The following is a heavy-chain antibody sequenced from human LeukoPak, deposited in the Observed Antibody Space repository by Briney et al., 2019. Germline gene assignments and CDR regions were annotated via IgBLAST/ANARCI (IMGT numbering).Heavy chain of an antibody. V-gene: IGHV4-59*01. Sequence: NASETLSLTCTVSGGSIRSYYWSWIRQPPGKGLEWIGYIYYSGSTNYNPSLRSQVTISVDTSKNQFSLNLSSVTAADTAVYYCARVLPYSSGWGVDYWGQGTLVTVSS. CDR2: IYYSGST. J-gene: IGHJ4*02. D-gene: IGHD6-19*01. CDR3: ARVLPYSSGWGVDY. CDR1: GGSIRSYY.